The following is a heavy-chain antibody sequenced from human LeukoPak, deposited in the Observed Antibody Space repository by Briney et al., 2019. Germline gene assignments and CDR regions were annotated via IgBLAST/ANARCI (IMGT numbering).Heavy chain of an antibody. V-gene: IGHV4-59*12. J-gene: IGHJ3*02. CDR2: IYYSGST. CDR1: GGSISSYY. Sequence: SETLSLTCTVSGGSISSYYWSWIRQPPGKGLEWIGYIYYSGSTNYNPSLKSRVTISVDTSKNQFSLKLSSVTAADTAVYYCARDRTLGYCSSTSCSTGDAFDIWGQGTMVTVSS. D-gene: IGHD2-2*01. CDR3: ARDRTLGYCSSTSCSTGDAFDI.